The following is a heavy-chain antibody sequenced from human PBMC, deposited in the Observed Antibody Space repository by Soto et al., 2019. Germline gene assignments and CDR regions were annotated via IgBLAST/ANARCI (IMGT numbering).Heavy chain of an antibody. D-gene: IGHD4-4*01. Sequence: SQTLSLTCVISGDSVSSGSAAWNWVRQSPSRGLEWLGRTYFRSRWSTEYAVSVRSRITITADTSKNQFSLQLNSVTPDDTAVYYCARDGPTTQYSLDFWCQGTPVTGS. CDR2: TYFRSRWST. V-gene: IGHV6-1*01. CDR1: GDSVSSGSAA. CDR3: ARDGPTTQYSLDF. J-gene: IGHJ4*02.